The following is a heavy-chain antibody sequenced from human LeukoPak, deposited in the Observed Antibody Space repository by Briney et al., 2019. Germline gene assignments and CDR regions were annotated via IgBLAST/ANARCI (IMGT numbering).Heavy chain of an antibody. CDR3: ARRSSESSWGFDP. J-gene: IGHJ5*02. CDR1: GYTFHTYW. V-gene: IGHV5-51*01. Sequence: GESLNISCKGLGYTFHTYWIPWVRQMAGKSLETMVIINPGDSETRYSQSFQDQVTISADKSISTAYLQWSSLQASDTAMYYCARRSSESSWGFDPWGQGTLVTVSS. CDR2: INPGDSET. D-gene: IGHD3-10*01.